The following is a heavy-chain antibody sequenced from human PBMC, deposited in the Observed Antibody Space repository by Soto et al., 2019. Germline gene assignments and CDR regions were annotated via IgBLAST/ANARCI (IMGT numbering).Heavy chain of an antibody. CDR3: ARSTRDYGYMDV. Sequence: PGGSLRLSCAASGFTFRSYSMNWVRQAPGKGLEWVSSISSSSSYIYYADSVKGRFTISRGNAKNSLYLQMNSLRAEDTAVYYCARSTRDYGYMDVWGKGTTVTVSS. CDR1: GFTFRSYS. V-gene: IGHV3-21*01. CDR2: ISSSSSYI. D-gene: IGHD4-17*01. J-gene: IGHJ6*03.